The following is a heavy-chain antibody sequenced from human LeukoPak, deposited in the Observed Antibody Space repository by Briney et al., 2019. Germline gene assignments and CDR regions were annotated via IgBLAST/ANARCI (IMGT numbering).Heavy chain of an antibody. Sequence: PGGSLRLSCTVSGFTVSSNSMSWVRQAPGKGLEWVSFIYSDYTHYSDSVKGRFTISRDNSKNTLYLQMNSLRAEDTAVYYCARRAGDYSRPYDYWGQGTLVTVSS. D-gene: IGHD3-22*01. J-gene: IGHJ4*02. CDR3: ARRAGDYSRPYDY. V-gene: IGHV3-53*01. CDR1: GFTVSSNS. CDR2: IYSDYT.